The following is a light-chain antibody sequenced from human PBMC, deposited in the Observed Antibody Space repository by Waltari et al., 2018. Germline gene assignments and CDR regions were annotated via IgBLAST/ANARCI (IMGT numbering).Light chain of an antibody. Sequence: ETVLTQSPATLSLSPGERATLSCRASQSVQNYLAWSQQRPGQAPRLFIYDTDARASGIPARFSGGGSDTDFTLTISSLEPEDFAVYYCQQRKNWPVTFGGGTKVDIK. CDR1: QSVQNY. J-gene: IGKJ4*01. CDR3: QQRKNWPVT. V-gene: IGKV3-11*01. CDR2: DTD.